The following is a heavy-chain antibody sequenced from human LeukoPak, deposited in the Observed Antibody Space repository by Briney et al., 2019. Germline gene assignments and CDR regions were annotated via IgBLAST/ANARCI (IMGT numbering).Heavy chain of an antibody. CDR1: GGASSSYY. CDR2: IYYSGTT. Sequence: PSETLSLTCTVSGGASSSYYWNWIRQTPGKGLEWIGYIYYSGTTSYNPSLKSRVTVSVDTSKNQFSLNLTSVTAADTAVYYCARDHSSGWYSFDSWGQGTLVTVSS. CDR3: ARDHSSGWYSFDS. V-gene: IGHV4-59*01. J-gene: IGHJ4*02. D-gene: IGHD6-19*01.